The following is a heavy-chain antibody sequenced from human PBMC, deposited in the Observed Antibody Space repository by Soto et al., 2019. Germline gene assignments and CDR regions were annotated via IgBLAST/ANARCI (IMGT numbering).Heavy chain of an antibody. CDR1: GFTFSSYS. CDR3: AREDEVVVAALYYYYYYGMDV. V-gene: IGHV3-21*01. D-gene: IGHD2-15*01. J-gene: IGHJ6*02. Sequence: PGGSLRLSCAASGFTFSSYSMNWVRQAPGKGLEWVSSISSSSSYIYYADSVKGRFTISRDNAKNSLYLQMNSLRAEDTAVYYCAREDEVVVAALYYYYYYGMDVWGQGTTVTVSS. CDR2: ISSSSSYI.